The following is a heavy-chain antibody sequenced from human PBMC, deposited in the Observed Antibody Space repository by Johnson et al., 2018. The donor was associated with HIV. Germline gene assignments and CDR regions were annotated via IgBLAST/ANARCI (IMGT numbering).Heavy chain of an antibody. V-gene: IGHV3-20*04. CDR2: INWNGGST. D-gene: IGHD1-26*01. CDR3: ARRDSGSLSFDM. J-gene: IGHJ3*02. Sequence: EVQLVESGGGVIRPGGSLRLSCEGFRFIFDDYDLSWVRQAPGKGLEWVSGINWNGGSTGYADSVKGRCTISRDNGNNSLYLQMNSLRAEDTALYYCARRDSGSLSFDMWGQGTMVTVSS. CDR1: RFIFDDYD.